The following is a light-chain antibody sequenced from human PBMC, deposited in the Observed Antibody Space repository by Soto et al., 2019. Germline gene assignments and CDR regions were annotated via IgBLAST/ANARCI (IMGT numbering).Light chain of an antibody. J-gene: IGKJ1*01. CDR1: QSVSSY. V-gene: IGKV3-11*01. CDR2: DAF. Sequence: EIVLTQFPATLSLSPGERGTLSCRASQSVSSYLGWYQQRPGQAPRLLIYDAFNRATGIPARFSGSGSGTDFTLTISSLEPEDFVVYYCQHRRNWPWTFGQGTKV. CDR3: QHRRNWPWT.